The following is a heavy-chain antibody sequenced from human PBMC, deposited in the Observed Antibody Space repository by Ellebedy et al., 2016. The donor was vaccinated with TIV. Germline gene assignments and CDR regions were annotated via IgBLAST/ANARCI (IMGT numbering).Heavy chain of an antibody. V-gene: IGHV3-48*02. CDR1: GFTFSSYS. J-gene: IGHJ6*02. CDR2: ISSSSSTI. D-gene: IGHD5/OR15-5a*01. CDR3: ARSSVNAHFYYGMDV. Sequence: GESLKISCAASGFTFSSYSMNWVRQAPGKGLEWVSYISSSSSTIYYADSVKGRFTIPRDNAKNSLYLQMNSLRDEDTAVFYCARSSVNAHFYYGMDVWGQGTTVTVSS.